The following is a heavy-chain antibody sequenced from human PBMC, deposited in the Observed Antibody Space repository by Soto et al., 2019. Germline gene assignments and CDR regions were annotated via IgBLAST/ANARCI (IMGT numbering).Heavy chain of an antibody. CDR2: IYSGGST. CDR3: ARGPLVGATPGWGFDP. CDR1: GFTVSSNY. J-gene: IGHJ5*02. Sequence: GGSLRLSCAAAGFTVSSNYMSWVRQAPGKGLEWVSVIYSGGSTYYADSVKGRFTISRHNSKNTLYLQMNSLRAEDTAVYYCARGPLVGATPGWGFDPWGQGTLVTVSS. D-gene: IGHD1-26*01. V-gene: IGHV3-53*04.